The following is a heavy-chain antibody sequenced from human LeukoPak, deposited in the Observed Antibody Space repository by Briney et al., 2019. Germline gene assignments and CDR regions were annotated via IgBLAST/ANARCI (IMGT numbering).Heavy chain of an antibody. D-gene: IGHD2-21*02. J-gene: IGHJ3*02. Sequence: GGSLRLSCAASGLTFSAYSMNWVRQAPGKGLDWVSYISSRSFTIYYADSVKGRFTISRDNAKNSLYLEMNSLRAEDTAVYYCARDLWCGADCYGTFDIWGQGTMVSVSS. CDR2: ISSRSFTI. CDR3: ARDLWCGADCYGTFDI. CDR1: GLTFSAYS. V-gene: IGHV3-48*01.